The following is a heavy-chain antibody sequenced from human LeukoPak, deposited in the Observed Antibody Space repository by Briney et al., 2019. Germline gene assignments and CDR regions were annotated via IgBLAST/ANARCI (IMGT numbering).Heavy chain of an antibody. D-gene: IGHD5-18*01. CDR2: IYYSGST. CDR1: GGSVSSGGYY. CDR3: ARQLWWYYFDY. V-gene: IGHV4-31*03. Sequence: SETLSLTCTVSGGSVSSGGYYWSWIRQHPGKGLEWIGYIYYSGSTYYNPSLKSRVTISVDTSKNQFSLKLSSVTAADTAVYYCARQLWWYYFDYWGQGTLVTVSS. J-gene: IGHJ4*02.